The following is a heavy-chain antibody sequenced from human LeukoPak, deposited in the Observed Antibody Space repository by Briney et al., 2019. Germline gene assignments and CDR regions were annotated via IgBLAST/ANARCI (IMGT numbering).Heavy chain of an antibody. J-gene: IGHJ4*02. Sequence: SETLSLTCAAYGGSFSGYYWSWIRQPPGKGLEWIGEINHSGSTNYNPSLKSRVTISVDTSKNQFSLKLSSVTAADTAVYYCATLKRWGQGTLVTVSS. CDR2: INHSGST. CDR3: ATLKR. V-gene: IGHV4-34*01. CDR1: GGSFSGYY.